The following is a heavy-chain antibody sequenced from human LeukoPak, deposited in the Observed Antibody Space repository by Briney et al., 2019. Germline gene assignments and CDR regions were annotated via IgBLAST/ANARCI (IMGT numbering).Heavy chain of an antibody. Sequence: GGSLRLSCAASGFTFSSYWMHWVRQAPGKGLEWVVNIKQDGSEKYYVDSVKGRFTISRDNAKNSLYLQMNSLRAEDTAVYSCVRDGDTSGYTNWGQGILVTVSS. CDR3: VRDGDTSGYTN. CDR2: IKQDGSEK. J-gene: IGHJ4*02. CDR1: GFTFSSYW. V-gene: IGHV3-7*01. D-gene: IGHD3-22*01.